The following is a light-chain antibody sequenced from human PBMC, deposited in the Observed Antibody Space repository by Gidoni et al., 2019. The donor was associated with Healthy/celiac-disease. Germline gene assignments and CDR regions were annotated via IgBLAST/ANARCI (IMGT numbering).Light chain of an antibody. CDR1: QSSSSY. Sequence: DIQMTQSPSSLSASVGDRVTITCRARQSSSSYLNWYQQKPGQAPKLLIYAASSLQSGVPARFSGSGSGTDFTLTISSLQPEDFATYYCQQCYSTPRSFGQGTKLEIK. CDR2: AAS. CDR3: QQCYSTPRS. V-gene: IGKV1-39*01. J-gene: IGKJ2*04.